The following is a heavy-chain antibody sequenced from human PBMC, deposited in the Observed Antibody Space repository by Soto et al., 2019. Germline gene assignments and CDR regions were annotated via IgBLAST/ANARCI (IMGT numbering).Heavy chain of an antibody. Sequence: ASVKVSCKASGYTFTSYGISWVRQAPGQGLEWMGWISAYNGNTNYAQKLQGRVTMTTDTSTSTAYMELRSLRSDDTAVYYCARVLRFMITFGGSPRICYFDYWGQGTLVTVSS. CDR3: ARVLRFMITFGGSPRICYFDY. CDR2: ISAYNGNT. CDR1: GYTFTSYG. V-gene: IGHV1-18*01. J-gene: IGHJ4*02. D-gene: IGHD3-16*01.